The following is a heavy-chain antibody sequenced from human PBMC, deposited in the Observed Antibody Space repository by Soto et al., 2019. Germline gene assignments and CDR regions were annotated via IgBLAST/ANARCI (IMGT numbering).Heavy chain of an antibody. CDR3: ARVPDL. CDR1: GCSISSGGYS. Sequence: SETLSLTCAVSGCSISSGGYSWSWILQPPGKGLEWIGYIYHSGSTYYNPSLKSRVTVSVDRSKNQFSLKLSSVTAADTAVYYCARVPDLCGQGTLVIVAS. J-gene: IGHJ5*02. D-gene: IGHD2-2*01. CDR2: IYHSGST. V-gene: IGHV4-30-2*01.